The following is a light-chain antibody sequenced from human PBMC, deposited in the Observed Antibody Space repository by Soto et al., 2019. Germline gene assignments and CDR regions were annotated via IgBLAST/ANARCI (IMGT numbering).Light chain of an antibody. J-gene: IGLJ2*01. Sequence: QSVLTQPPSASGSPGQSVTISCTGTSSDVGGYNYVSWYQQHPGKAPKLMIYEVSKRPSGVPDRFFGSKSGNTASLTVSGLQAEDEADYYCSSYAGSNNVLFGGGTQLTVL. CDR2: EVS. CDR1: SSDVGGYNY. CDR3: SSYAGSNNVL. V-gene: IGLV2-8*01.